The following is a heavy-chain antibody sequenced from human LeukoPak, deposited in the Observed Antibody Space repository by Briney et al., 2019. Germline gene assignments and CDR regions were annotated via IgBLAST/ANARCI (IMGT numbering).Heavy chain of an antibody. Sequence: GRSLRLSCAASGFTFSSYAMHWVRQAPGKGLEWVAVISYDGSNKYYADSVKGRFTISRDNSKNTLYLQMNSLRAEDTAVYYCARTSVITMMDFDYWGQGTLVTVSS. CDR3: ARTSVITMMDFDY. J-gene: IGHJ4*02. V-gene: IGHV3-30*04. CDR2: ISYDGSNK. D-gene: IGHD3-22*01. CDR1: GFTFSSYA.